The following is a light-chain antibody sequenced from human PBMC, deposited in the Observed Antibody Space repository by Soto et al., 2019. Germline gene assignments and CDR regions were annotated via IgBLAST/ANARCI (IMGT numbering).Light chain of an antibody. CDR3: HQYGSSPWT. J-gene: IGKJ1*01. CDR1: QTIRSND. Sequence: ETVLTQSPGTLSLSPGERATLSCRASQTIRSNDLAWYRQTPGQAPRLLIYGASNMATGIADRFSGSGSGTAFPLIITTLEPEDFALYYCHQYGSSPWTFGHGTKVEIK. V-gene: IGKV3-20*01. CDR2: GAS.